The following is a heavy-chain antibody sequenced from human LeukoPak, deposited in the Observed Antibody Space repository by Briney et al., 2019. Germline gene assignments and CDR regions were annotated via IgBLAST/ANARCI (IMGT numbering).Heavy chain of an antibody. D-gene: IGHD3-10*01. CDR1: GDSISTYY. V-gene: IGHV4-59*01. CDR2: IHFSGDA. J-gene: IGHJ5*02. Sequence: PSETPSLTCTVSGDSISTYYWNWIRQPPGKRLEWIGHIHFSGDANYNPSLKSRVTISLDSAKNQFSLRLISVTAADTAVYYCARRVQMSSASATSNTWLDPWGQGTLVSVSP. CDR3: ARRVQMSSASATSNTWLDP.